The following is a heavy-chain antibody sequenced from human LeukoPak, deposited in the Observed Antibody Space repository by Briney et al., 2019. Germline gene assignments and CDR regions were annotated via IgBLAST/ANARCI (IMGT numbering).Heavy chain of an antibody. CDR1: GFTISSYW. CDR3: AKIPYYYGSGSSYYFDY. J-gene: IGHJ4*02. CDR2: IKQDGSAK. V-gene: IGHV3-7*01. D-gene: IGHD3-10*01. Sequence: GGSLRLFCTASGFTISSYWMNWVRQAPGKGLEWVASIKQDGSAKYYVDSMKGRLTISRDNAKNSLYLQMNSLRAEDTAVYYCAKIPYYYGSGSSYYFDYWGQGTLVTVSS.